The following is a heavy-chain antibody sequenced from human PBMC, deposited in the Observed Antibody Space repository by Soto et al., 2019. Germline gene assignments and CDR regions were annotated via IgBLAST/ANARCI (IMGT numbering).Heavy chain of an antibody. V-gene: IGHV4-59*01. J-gene: IGHJ5*02. Sequence: ETLSLTCSVSGGSISSYYWSWIRQPPGKGLEWIGYIFYSGRSGSTNHNPSLKSRVTISVDTSKNQFSLKLSSVTAADTAVYYCARTALGWFDPWGQGTLVSVSS. CDR2: IFYSGRSGST. D-gene: IGHD2-21*02. CDR3: ARTALGWFDP. CDR1: GGSISSYY.